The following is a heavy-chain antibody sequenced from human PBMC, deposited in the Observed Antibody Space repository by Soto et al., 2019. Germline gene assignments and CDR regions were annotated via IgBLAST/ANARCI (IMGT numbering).Heavy chain of an antibody. CDR1: GFTFSSYG. CDR3: ARDDGFANYDICRSEYYYYGMDV. Sequence: QVQLVESGGGVVQPGRSLRLSCAASGFTFSSYGMHWVRQAPGKGLEWVAVIWYDGSNKYYADSVKGRFTISRDNSKKPLYLQMNSLRAEETAVYYCARDDGFANYDICRSEYYYYGMDVWGQGTTVTVSS. CDR2: IWYDGSNK. J-gene: IGHJ6*02. V-gene: IGHV3-33*01. D-gene: IGHD3-9*01.